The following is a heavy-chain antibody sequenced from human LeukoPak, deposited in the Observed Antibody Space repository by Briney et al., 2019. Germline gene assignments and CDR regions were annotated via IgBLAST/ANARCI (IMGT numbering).Heavy chain of an antibody. J-gene: IGHJ3*02. CDR1: GGSISSGGYY. V-gene: IGHV4-30-2*01. CDR2: IYHSGST. CDR3: ARAVYRMTGFSNIWKNFDI. Sequence: SETLSLTCTVSGGSISSGGYYWSWIRQPPGKGLEWIGYIYHSGSTYYNPSLKSRVTMSVDTSKNQFSLKLTSVAAADTAVYYCARAVYRMTGFSNIWKNFDIWGQGTMVTVSS. D-gene: IGHD6-13*01.